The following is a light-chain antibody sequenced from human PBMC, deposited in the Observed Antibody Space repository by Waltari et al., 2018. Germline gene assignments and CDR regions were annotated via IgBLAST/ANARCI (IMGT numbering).Light chain of an antibody. CDR1: QSLFHSDGNTH. J-gene: IGKJ2*01. V-gene: IGKV2-30*02. Sequence: DVVMTQSPLSLPVTLGQPASISCKSSQSLFHSDGNTHVNWFQQRPGQSPRRLIYRVSNRDSGVPDRFSGSGSGTDFTLTISSLEPEDFAVYYCQQRSNWPPYTFGQGTKLEIK. CDR2: RVS. CDR3: QQRSNWPPYT.